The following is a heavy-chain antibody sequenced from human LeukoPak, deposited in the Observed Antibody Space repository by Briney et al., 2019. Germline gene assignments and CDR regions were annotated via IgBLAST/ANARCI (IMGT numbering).Heavy chain of an antibody. CDR1: GGSISSNSYY. Sequence: SETLSLTCTVSGGSISSNSYYWGWIRQPPGKGLVWIGSIYYSGSAYYNPSLKSRVTISVDTSKNQFSLKLSSVTAADTAVFYCARHLTYCGGDCFFDYWGQGTQVTVSS. CDR3: ARHLTYCGGDCFFDY. V-gene: IGHV4-39*01. CDR2: IYYSGSA. J-gene: IGHJ4*02. D-gene: IGHD2-21*02.